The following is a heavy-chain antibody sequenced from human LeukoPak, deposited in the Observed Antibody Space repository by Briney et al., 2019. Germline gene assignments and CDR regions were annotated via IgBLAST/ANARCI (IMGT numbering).Heavy chain of an antibody. J-gene: IGHJ4*02. Sequence: KPSETLSLTCTVSGGSISSYYWSWIRQPPGKGLEWIGYIYHSGSTYYNPSLKSRVTISVDRSKNQFSLKLSSVTAADTAVYYCARGSLMVRGVPFDYWGQGTLVTVSS. CDR1: GGSISSYY. D-gene: IGHD3-10*01. CDR2: IYHSGST. V-gene: IGHV4-59*12. CDR3: ARGSLMVRGVPFDY.